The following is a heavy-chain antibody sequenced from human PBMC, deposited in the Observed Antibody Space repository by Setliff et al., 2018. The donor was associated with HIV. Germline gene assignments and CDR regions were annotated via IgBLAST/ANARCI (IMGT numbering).Heavy chain of an antibody. CDR2: IKQDGSET. CDR3: AKDFQWSTVNTPLNYQYGMDV. D-gene: IGHD4-17*01. V-gene: IGHV3-7*01. Sequence: PGGSLRLSCSVSGFIFSSYWMNWVRQTPGKGLVWVAKIKQDGSETSYVDSVKGRFTVSRDNAKNSLYLQMNSLRAEDTAVYYCAKDFQWSTVNTPLNYQYGMDVWGQGTTVTVSS. J-gene: IGHJ6*02. CDR1: GFIFSSYW.